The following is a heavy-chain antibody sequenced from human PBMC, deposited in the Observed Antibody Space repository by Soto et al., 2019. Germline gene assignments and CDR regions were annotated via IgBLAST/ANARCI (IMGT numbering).Heavy chain of an antibody. Sequence: GESLKISCKGSGYSFTSYWIGWVRQMPGKGLEWMGIIYPGDSDTRYSPSFQGQVTISADKSISTAYLQWSSLKASDTAMYYCARQSRGYSYGSGYYYGMDFWGQGTTVTVSS. CDR2: IYPGDSDT. V-gene: IGHV5-51*01. CDR3: ARQSRGYSYGSGYYYGMDF. D-gene: IGHD5-18*01. J-gene: IGHJ6*02. CDR1: GYSFTSYW.